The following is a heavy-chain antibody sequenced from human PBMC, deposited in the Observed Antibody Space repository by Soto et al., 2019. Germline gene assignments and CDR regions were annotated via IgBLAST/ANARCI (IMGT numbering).Heavy chain of an antibody. Sequence: PGGSLRLSCAASGFTFHNYAMSWVRQAPGKGLEWVSSINGPGDDTYYADSVKGRFTISRDNAKNSLYLQMNSLRDEDTAVYYCARAAHDYGDYLDYWGQGTLVTVSS. J-gene: IGHJ4*02. CDR2: INGPGDDT. V-gene: IGHV3-23*01. CDR1: GFTFHNYA. D-gene: IGHD4-17*01. CDR3: ARAAHDYGDYLDY.